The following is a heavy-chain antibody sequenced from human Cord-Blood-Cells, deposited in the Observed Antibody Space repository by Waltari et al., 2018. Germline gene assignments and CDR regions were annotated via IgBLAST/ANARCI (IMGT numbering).Heavy chain of an antibody. CDR3: ATDQARIELVPGALFDP. V-gene: IGHV1-24*01. J-gene: IGHJ5*02. Sequence: QVQLVQSGAEVKKPGASVKVSCKVSGYTLTDLSMHWGRQAPGTGLEWMGGFDPEDGETIYAQKFQGRVTMTEDTSTDTAYMELSSLRSEDTAVYYCATDQARIELVPGALFDPWGQGTLVTVSS. D-gene: IGHD1-26*01. CDR1: GYTLTDLS. CDR2: FDPEDGET.